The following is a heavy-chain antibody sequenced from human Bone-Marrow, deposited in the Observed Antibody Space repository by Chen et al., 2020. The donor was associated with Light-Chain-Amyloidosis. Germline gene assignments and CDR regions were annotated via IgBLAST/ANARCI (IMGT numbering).Heavy chain of an antibody. CDR2: IRGGGGGS. D-gene: IGHD3-9*01. CDR1: GFAFSSYA. CDR3: AKDISYDDILPGYPADAFDI. Sequence: EVQLVESGGGLLQRGGSLRLSCAASGFAFSSYAMSWVRQAPGKGLEWGRGREGGSTIRGGGGGSYHGDSVKGLLTISRDNAKNGLFLKMSSLRAEYTAVYYCAKDISYDDILPGYPADAFDIWGQGTMVTVSS. J-gene: IGHJ3*02. V-gene: IGHV3-23*04.